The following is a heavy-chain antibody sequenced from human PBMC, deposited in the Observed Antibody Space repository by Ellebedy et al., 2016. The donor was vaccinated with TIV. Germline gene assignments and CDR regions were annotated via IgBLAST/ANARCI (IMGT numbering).Heavy chain of an antibody. CDR2: INHSGST. CDR3: ARRVTTTIRANWYFDL. J-gene: IGHJ2*01. Sequence: LRLSCAVYGGSFSDYYWSWIRQPPGKGLEWIGEINHSGSTNYNPSLKSRVTISVDTSKNQFSLKLSSVTAADTAVFYCARRVTTTIRANWYFDLWGRGTLVTVSS. D-gene: IGHD4-17*01. CDR1: GGSFSDYY. V-gene: IGHV4-34*01.